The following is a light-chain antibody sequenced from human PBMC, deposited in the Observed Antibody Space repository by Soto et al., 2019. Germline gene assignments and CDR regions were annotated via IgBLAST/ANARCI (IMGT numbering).Light chain of an antibody. J-gene: IGLJ2*01. Sequence: QSVLTQPPSVSGSPGQRVTISCTGSSSNIGAGYDVHWYQQLPGTAPKLLIYGNSNRPSGVPDRFSGSKSGTSASLAITGLQAEDEADYYCQSYDSRLSGYVVFGGVTQMTVL. V-gene: IGLV1-40*01. CDR3: QSYDSRLSGYVV. CDR1: SSNIGAGYD. CDR2: GNS.